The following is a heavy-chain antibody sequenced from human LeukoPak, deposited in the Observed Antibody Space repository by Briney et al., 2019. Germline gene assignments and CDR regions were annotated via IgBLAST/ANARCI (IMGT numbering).Heavy chain of an antibody. V-gene: IGHV3-11*04. Sequence: GGSLRLSCAASGFTFSDYYMSWIRQAPGKGLEWVSYISSSGSTIYYADSVKGRFTISRDNAKNSLYLQMNSLRAEDTAVYYCAVSVGATSAWFDPWGQGTLVTVSS. CDR3: AVSVGATSAWFDP. D-gene: IGHD1-26*01. J-gene: IGHJ5*02. CDR2: ISSSGSTI. CDR1: GFTFSDYY.